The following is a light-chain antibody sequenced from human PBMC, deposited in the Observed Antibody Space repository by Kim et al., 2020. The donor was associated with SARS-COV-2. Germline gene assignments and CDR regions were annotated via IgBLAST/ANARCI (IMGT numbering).Light chain of an antibody. CDR1: NSNY. CDR2: RNN. CDR3: AAWDDSLSGRV. Sequence: ELTQPPSASGTPGQRVTISCSGINSNYVYWYQRLPGTAPKLLIYRNNHRPSGVPDRFSGSKSDTSASLAISGLRSDDEADYFFAAWDDSLSGRVFGGGTQLTVL. V-gene: IGLV1-47*01. J-gene: IGLJ3*02.